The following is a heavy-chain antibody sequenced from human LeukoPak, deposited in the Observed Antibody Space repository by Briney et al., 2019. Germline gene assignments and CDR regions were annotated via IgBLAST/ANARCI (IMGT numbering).Heavy chain of an antibody. CDR1: GGTFSSYA. D-gene: IGHD6-19*01. CDR2: IIPIFGTA. J-gene: IGHJ1*01. CDR3: ARDYSRGWYGYFQH. V-gene: IGHV1-69*05. Sequence: GASVKVSCKASGGTFSSYAISWVRQAPGQGLEWMGGIIPIFGTANYAQKFQGRVTITTDESTSTAYMELSSLRSEDTAVYYCARDYSRGWYGYFQHWGQGTLVTVSS.